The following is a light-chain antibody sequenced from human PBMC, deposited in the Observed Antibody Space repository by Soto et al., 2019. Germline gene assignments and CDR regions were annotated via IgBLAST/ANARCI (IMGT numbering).Light chain of an antibody. CDR1: QDISNY. V-gene: IGKV1-33*01. CDR3: QQYDPFT. Sequence: DIQMTQSPSSLSASVGDRVTITCQASQDISNYLNWYQQKPGKAPKLLIYDASNLETGVPSRFSGSGSGTDFTFTISSLQPEDIATSYCQQYDPFTFGPGTKVDIK. CDR2: DAS. J-gene: IGKJ3*01.